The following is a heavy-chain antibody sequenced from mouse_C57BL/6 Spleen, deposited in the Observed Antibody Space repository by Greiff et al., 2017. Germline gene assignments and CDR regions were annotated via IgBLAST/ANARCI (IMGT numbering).Heavy chain of an antibody. J-gene: IGHJ2*01. V-gene: IGHV1-26*01. CDR3: ARSYGSLYFDY. CDR1: GYTFTDYY. D-gene: IGHD1-1*01. Sequence: EVQLQQPGPELVKPGASVKISCKASGYTFTDYYMNWVKQSHGKSLEWIGDINPNNGGTSYNQKFKGKATLTVDKTSSTAYMELRSLTSEDSAVYYCARSYGSLYFDYWGQGTTLTVSS. CDR2: INPNNGGT.